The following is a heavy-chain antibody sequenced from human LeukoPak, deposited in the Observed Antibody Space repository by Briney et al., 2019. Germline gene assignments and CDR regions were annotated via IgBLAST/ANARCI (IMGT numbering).Heavy chain of an antibody. D-gene: IGHD3-9*01. CDR1: GFTFSRYY. J-gene: IGHJ4*02. V-gene: IGHV3-7*03. CDR2: INQDGSVI. Sequence: GGSLRLSCAASGFTFSRYYMSWIRQAPGKGLEWVANINQDGSVIYYVDSVRGRFTISRDNSKNSVYLQMNSLRVEDTAVYYCASGDNDWSLGGQGTLVTVSS. CDR3: ASGDNDWSL.